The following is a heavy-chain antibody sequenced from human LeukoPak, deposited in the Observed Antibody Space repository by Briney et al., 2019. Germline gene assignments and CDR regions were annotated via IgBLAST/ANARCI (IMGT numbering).Heavy chain of an antibody. D-gene: IGHD2-2*01. CDR3: VRGYSGVVPAAHPDF. V-gene: IGHV1-3*01. J-gene: IGHJ4*02. CDR1: GYTLTTYA. Sequence: ASVKVSCKASGYTLTTYAIHWVRQAPGQGLQWMGWISVGDGNTNYSQKFQGRVTLTRDTSASTAYMELTSLISEDTAVYYCVRGYSGVVPAAHPDFWGQGTPVTVSS. CDR2: ISVGDGNT.